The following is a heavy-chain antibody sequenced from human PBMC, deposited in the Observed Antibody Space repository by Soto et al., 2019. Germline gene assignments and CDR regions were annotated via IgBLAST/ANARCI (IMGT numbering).Heavy chain of an antibody. J-gene: IGHJ4*02. Sequence: PSETLSLTCTVSGGSISSGGYYWSWIRQHPGKGLEWIGYIYYSGSTYYNPSLKSRVTISVDTSKNQFSLKLSSVTAADTAVYYCARILVVVAATHGGEMYYFDYWGQGTLVTVSS. CDR3: ARILVVVAATHGGEMYYFDY. CDR1: GGSISSGGYY. D-gene: IGHD2-15*01. V-gene: IGHV4-31*03. CDR2: IYYSGST.